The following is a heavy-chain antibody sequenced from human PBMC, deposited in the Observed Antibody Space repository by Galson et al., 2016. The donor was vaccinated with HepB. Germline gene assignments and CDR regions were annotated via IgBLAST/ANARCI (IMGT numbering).Heavy chain of an antibody. J-gene: IGHJ4*02. CDR3: AKDVDTGFGGVFDS. D-gene: IGHD3-10*01. Sequence: SLRLSCAVSGFAFDDYAMHWVRQAPGKGLEWVSGVTWNSGSTGYAASVKGRFTISRDNAKNSLYLQMNSLRPEDTALYYFAKDVDTGFGGVFDSWGQGILVTVSS. CDR2: VTWNSGST. V-gene: IGHV3-9*01. CDR1: GFAFDDYA.